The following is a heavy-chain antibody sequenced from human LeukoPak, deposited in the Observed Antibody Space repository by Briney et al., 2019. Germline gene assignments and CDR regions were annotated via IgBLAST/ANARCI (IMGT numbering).Heavy chain of an antibody. Sequence: PSETLSLTCAVYGESLSGYYWSWIRQPPGKGLEWIGEINHSGSTNYNPSLKSRVTISADTSKNQFSLKLSSVTAADTAVYYCARVGDPYVWGSYAYEDYWGQGTLVTVSS. D-gene: IGHD3-16*01. CDR2: INHSGST. CDR3: ARVGDPYVWGSYAYEDY. CDR1: GESLSGYY. J-gene: IGHJ4*02. V-gene: IGHV4-34*01.